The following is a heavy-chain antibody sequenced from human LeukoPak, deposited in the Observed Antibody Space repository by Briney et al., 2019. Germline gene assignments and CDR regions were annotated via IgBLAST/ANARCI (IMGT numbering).Heavy chain of an antibody. D-gene: IGHD2-8*01. V-gene: IGHV3-48*01. J-gene: IGHJ5*02. CDR2: IISSGSSSTI. CDR3: ARVLGGVGWFDP. CDR1: GFTFSSYS. Sequence: GGSLRLSCAASGFTFSSYSMNWVRQAPGKGLEWGSYIISSGSSSTIYYADSVKGRFTISRDNAKNSLYLQMNSLRAEDTAVYYCARVLGGVGWFDPWGQGTLVTVSS.